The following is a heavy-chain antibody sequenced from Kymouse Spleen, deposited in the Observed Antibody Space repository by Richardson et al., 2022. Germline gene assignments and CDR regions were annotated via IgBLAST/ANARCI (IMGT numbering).Heavy chain of an antibody. D-gene: IGHD6-19*01. CDR3: ARGHSSRRGDWFDP. Sequence: QVQLQQWGAGLLKPSETLSLTCAVYGGSFSGYYWSWIRQPPGKGLEWIGEINHSGSTNYNPSLKSRVTISVDTSKNQFSLKLSSVTAADTAVYYCARGHSSRRGDWFDPWGQGTLVTVSS. J-gene: IGHJ5*02. CDR2: INHSGST. CDR1: GGSFSGYY. V-gene: IGHV4-34*01.